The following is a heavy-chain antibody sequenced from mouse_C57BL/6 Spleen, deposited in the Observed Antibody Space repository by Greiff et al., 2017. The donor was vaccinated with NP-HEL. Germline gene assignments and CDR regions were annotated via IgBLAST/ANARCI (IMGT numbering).Heavy chain of an antibody. CDR3: ARRGDDYDVDY. CDR1: GYTFTDYY. Sequence: EVQLQQSGPELVKPGASVKISCKASGYTFTDYYMNWVKQSHGKSLEWIGDINPNNGGTSYNQKFKGKATLTVDKSSSTAYMELRSLTSEDSAVYYCARRGDDYDVDYWGQGTTLTVSS. CDR2: INPNNGGT. J-gene: IGHJ2*01. D-gene: IGHD2-4*01. V-gene: IGHV1-26*01.